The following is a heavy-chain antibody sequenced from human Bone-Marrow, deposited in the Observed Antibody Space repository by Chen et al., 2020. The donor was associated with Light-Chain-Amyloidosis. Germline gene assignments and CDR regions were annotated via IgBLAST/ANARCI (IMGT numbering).Heavy chain of an antibody. Sequence: NYWIGWVRQMPGKGLEWMGVIYPDDSDARYSPSFEGQVTISAXKSITTAYLQWRSLKASDTAMYYCARRRDGYNFDYWGQGTLVTVSS. CDR1: NYW. CDR3: ARRRDGYNFDY. D-gene: IGHD5-12*01. CDR2: IYPDDSDA. V-gene: IGHV5-51*01. J-gene: IGHJ4*02.